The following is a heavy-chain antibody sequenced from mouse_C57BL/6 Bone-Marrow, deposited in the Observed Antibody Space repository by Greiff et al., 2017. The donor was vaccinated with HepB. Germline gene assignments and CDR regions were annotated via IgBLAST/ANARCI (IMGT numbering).Heavy chain of an antibody. CDR3: ARKGPFDY. Sequence: DVQLQESGPVLVKPGASVKMSCKASGYTFTDYYMNWVKQSHGKSLEWIGVINPYNGGTSYNQKFKGKATLTVDKSSSTAYMELNSLTSEDSAVYYCARKGPFDYWGQGTTLTVSS. V-gene: IGHV1-19*01. CDR2: INPYNGGT. CDR1: GYTFTDYY. J-gene: IGHJ2*01.